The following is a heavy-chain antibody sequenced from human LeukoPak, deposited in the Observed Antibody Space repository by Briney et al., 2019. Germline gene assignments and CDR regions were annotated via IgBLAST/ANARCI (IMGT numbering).Heavy chain of an antibody. D-gene: IGHD6-6*01. Sequence: ASVKVSCKASGYTFTSYDINWVRQATGQGLEWMGWMNPNSGNTGYAQKFQGRVTITRNTSISTAYMELSSLRSEDTAMYYCARVSYSSSYYFDYWGQGTLVTVSS. CDR3: ARVSYSSSYYFDY. CDR1: GYTFTSYD. V-gene: IGHV1-8*03. CDR2: MNPNSGNT. J-gene: IGHJ4*02.